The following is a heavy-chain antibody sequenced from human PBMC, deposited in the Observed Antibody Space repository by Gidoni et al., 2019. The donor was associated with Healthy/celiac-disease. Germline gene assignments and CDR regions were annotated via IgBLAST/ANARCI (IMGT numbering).Heavy chain of an antibody. CDR1: GFTFSSYG. CDR3: ANGAHGSGGYYMLDFDY. CDR2: ISYDGSNK. Sequence: QVQLVESGGGVAQPGRSLRLSCAASGFTFSSYGMHGVRQATGKGLEWVAVISYDGSNKYYADSVKGRFTISRDNSKNTLYLQMNSLRAEDTAVYYCANGAHGSGGYYMLDFDYWGQGTLVTVSS. V-gene: IGHV3-30*18. D-gene: IGHD3-10*01. J-gene: IGHJ4*02.